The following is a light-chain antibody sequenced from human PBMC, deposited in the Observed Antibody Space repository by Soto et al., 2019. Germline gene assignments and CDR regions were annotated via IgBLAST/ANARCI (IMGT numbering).Light chain of an antibody. Sequence: QSVLTQPPSASGTPGQRVTISCSGSSSNIGSNYVYWYQQLPGTAPKLLVYRNNQRPSGVPDRFSGSKSGTSASLAISGLRSQDEADYYCAVWDDSLGGRVFGVGTKLTVL. V-gene: IGLV1-47*01. CDR2: RNN. J-gene: IGLJ2*01. CDR1: SSNIGSNY. CDR3: AVWDDSLGGRV.